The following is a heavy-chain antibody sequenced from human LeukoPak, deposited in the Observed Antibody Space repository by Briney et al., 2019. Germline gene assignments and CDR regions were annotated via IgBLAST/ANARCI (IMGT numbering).Heavy chain of an antibody. CDR3: VSFYETY. V-gene: IGHV3-74*01. D-gene: IGHD2/OR15-2a*01. Sequence: GGSLRLSCAASGNYWMHWVRQAPGKGLVWVSRINSDGSWTSYADSVKGRFTISKDNAKNTVYLQMNSPRAEDTAVYYCVSFYETYWGRGTLVTVSS. J-gene: IGHJ4*02. CDR1: GNYW. CDR2: INSDGSWT.